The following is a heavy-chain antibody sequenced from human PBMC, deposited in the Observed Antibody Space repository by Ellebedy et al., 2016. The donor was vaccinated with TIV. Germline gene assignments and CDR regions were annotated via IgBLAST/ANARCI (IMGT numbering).Heavy chain of an antibody. CDR3: ARASFSVTTPFGY. D-gene: IGHD4-17*01. J-gene: IGHJ4*02. Sequence: SETLSLXCAVYGGSFSGYYWSWIRQPPGKGLEWIGEINHSGSTNYNPSLKSRVTISVDTSKNQFSLKLSSVTAADTAVYYCARASFSVTTPFGYWGQGTLVTVSS. CDR1: GGSFSGYY. V-gene: IGHV4-34*01. CDR2: INHSGST.